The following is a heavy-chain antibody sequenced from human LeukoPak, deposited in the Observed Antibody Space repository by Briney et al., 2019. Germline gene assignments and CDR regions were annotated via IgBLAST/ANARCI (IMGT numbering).Heavy chain of an antibody. V-gene: IGHV7-4-1*02. CDR3: ARGGVLWFGELSAAHMDV. Sequence: ASVKVSCKASGYTFTGYYMHWVRQAPGQGLEWMGWINTNTGNPTYAQGFTGRFVFSLDTSVSTAYLQISSLKAEDTAVYYCARGGVLWFGELSAAHMDVWGQETTVTVSS. CDR1: GYTFTGYY. CDR2: INTNTGNP. D-gene: IGHD3-10*01. J-gene: IGHJ6*02.